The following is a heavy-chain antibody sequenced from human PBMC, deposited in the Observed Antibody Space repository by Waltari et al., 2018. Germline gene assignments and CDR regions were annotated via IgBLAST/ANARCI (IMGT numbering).Heavy chain of an antibody. D-gene: IGHD6-19*01. Sequence: QVQLVQSGAEVKQPGPSVTVSCQASGYTFTSYGISWLRQPLGQGLEWMGWISAYNGNTNYAQKLQGRVTMTTDTSTSTAYMELRSLRSDDTAVYYCARDSYSSGWYGPFDYWGQGTLVTVSS. J-gene: IGHJ4*02. CDR2: ISAYNGNT. CDR3: ARDSYSSGWYGPFDY. V-gene: IGHV1-18*01. CDR1: GYTFTSYG.